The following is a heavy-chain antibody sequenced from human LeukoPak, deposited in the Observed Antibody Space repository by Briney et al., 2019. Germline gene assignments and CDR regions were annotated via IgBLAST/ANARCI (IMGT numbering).Heavy chain of an antibody. CDR2: IYDSGST. CDR1: GGSIRSSYYY. D-gene: IGHD1-1*01. CDR3: ARGRGRRLWYYYYGMDV. J-gene: IGHJ6*02. Sequence: SETLSLTCTVSGGSIRSSYYYWGWIRQPPGKGLEWIGSIYDSGSTYYNPSLKSRVTISVDTSKNQFSLKLSSVTAADTAVYYCARGRGRRLWYYYYGMDVWGQGTTVTVSS. V-gene: IGHV4-39*01.